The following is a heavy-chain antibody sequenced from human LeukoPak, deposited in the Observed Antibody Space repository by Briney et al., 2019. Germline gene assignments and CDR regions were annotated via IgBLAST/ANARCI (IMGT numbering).Heavy chain of an antibody. CDR3: ARDSSTVTYWYSDL. CDR2: IYYNGNA. CDR1: GGSINSFF. D-gene: IGHD4-17*01. V-gene: IGHV4-59*01. J-gene: IGHJ2*01. Sequence: SETLSLTCTVSGGSINSFFWSWIRQPPGKGLEWIGYIYYNGNANYNPSLKSRVTMSVDTSKNQLSLKLTSVTAADTAVYYCARDSSTVTYWYSDLWGRGTLVTVSS.